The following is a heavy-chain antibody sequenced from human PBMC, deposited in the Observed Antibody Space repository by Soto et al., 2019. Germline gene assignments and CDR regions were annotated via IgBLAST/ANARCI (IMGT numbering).Heavy chain of an antibody. CDR3: ASQYYYGSGSYYPNWFDP. Sequence: SETLSLTCTVSGGSISSSSYYWGWIRQPPGKGLEWIGSIYYSGSTYYNPSLKSRVTISVDTSKNQFSLKLSSVTAADTAVYYCASQYYYGSGSYYPNWFDPWGQGTLVTVS. J-gene: IGHJ5*02. CDR1: GGSISSSSYY. CDR2: IYYSGST. V-gene: IGHV4-39*01. D-gene: IGHD3-10*01.